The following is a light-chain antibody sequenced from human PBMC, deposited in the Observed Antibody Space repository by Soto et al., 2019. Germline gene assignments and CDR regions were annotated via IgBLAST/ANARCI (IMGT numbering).Light chain of an antibody. CDR3: QQSYDTPALT. J-gene: IGKJ4*01. CDR2: GAS. Sequence: DIQMTQSPSSLSASVGDRVTITCRSIQRISTFLNWYQQKPGKAHNLLIYGASNLQTGVPARFSGSGSGTDFTLTISGLQVEDFAVYYGQQSYDTPALTFGGGTKVDIK. V-gene: IGKV1-39*01. CDR1: QRISTF.